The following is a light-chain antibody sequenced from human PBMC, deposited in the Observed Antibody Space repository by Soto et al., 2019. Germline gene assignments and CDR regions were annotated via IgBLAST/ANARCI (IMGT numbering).Light chain of an antibody. V-gene: IGLV6-57*02. CDR2: EDN. CDR1: RGSIASNY. J-gene: IGLJ3*02. CDR3: QSYDSSNHWV. Sequence: NFMLTQPHSVSESPGKTVTISCTGSRGSIASNYVQWYQQRPGSAPTTVIYEDNQRSSGVPDRFSGSIDSSSNSASLTISGLKTEDEADYYCQSYDSSNHWVFGGGTKLTVL.